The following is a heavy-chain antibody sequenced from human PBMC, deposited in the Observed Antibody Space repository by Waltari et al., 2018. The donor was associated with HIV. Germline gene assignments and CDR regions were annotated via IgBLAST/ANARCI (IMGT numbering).Heavy chain of an antibody. V-gene: IGHV3-23*01. D-gene: IGHD6-19*01. Sequence: EVQLLESGGGLVQPGGSLRLSCAASGFTFSTSAMSWVRQAPGKGLEWVSVISGSRRSTYYADSVKGRFTISRDNPKNTLYLQMNSLRAEDTAVYYCAKEILNNSGVDYWGQGTLVTVSS. CDR1: GFTFSTSA. CDR3: AKEILNNSGVDY. J-gene: IGHJ4*02. CDR2: ISGSRRST.